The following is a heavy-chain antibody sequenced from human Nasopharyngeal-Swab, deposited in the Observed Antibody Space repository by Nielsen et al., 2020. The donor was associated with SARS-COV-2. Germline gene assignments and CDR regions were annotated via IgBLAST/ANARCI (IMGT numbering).Heavy chain of an antibody. D-gene: IGHD4-17*01. CDR2: TYYRSKWYN. Sequence: WIRQSPSRGLEWLGRTYYRSKWYNDYAVSVKSRITINPDTSKNQFSLHLNSVTPEDTAVYYCARARGAYGDYYYYYPDVWGKGTTVTVSS. CDR3: ARARGAYGDYYYYYPDV. J-gene: IGHJ6*03. V-gene: IGHV6-1*01.